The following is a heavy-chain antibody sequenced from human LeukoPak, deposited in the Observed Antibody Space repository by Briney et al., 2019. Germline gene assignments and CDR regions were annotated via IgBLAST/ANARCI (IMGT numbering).Heavy chain of an antibody. CDR1: GYTLTGYY. V-gene: IGHV1-2*06. J-gene: IGHJ6*03. D-gene: IGHD3-16*01. CDR3: ASWGLDPPFYYMDV. CDR2: INPNSGGT. Sequence: ASVKVSCKASGYTLTGYYMHWVRQAPGQGLEWMGRINPNSGGTNYAQKFQGRVTMTRDTSISTAYMELSRLRSDDTAVYYCASWGLDPPFYYMDVWGKGTTVTVSS.